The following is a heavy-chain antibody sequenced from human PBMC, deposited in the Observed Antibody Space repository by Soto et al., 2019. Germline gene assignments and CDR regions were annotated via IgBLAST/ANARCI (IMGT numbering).Heavy chain of an antibody. CDR3: ASAFSSSGGRTYYGMDV. J-gene: IGHJ6*02. CDR2: ISSSGSTI. V-gene: IGHV3-48*03. Sequence: EVQLVESGGGLVQPGGSLRLSCAASGFTFSSYEMNWVRQAPGKGLEWVSYISSSGSTIYYADSVKGRFTISRDNAKNSLYLQMNSLRAEDTAVYYCASAFSSSGGRTYYGMDVWGQGTTVTVSS. D-gene: IGHD6-6*01. CDR1: GFTFSSYE.